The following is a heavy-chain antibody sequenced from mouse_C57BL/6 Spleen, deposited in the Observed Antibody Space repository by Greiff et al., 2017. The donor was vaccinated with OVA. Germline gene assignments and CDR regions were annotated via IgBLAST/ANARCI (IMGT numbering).Heavy chain of an antibody. CDR1: GYTFTSYW. Sequence: QVQLKQPGAELVRPGSSVKLSCKASGYTFTSYWMHWVKQRPIQGLEWIGNIDPSDSETHYNQKFKDKATLTVDKSSSTAYMQLSSLTSEDSAVYYCARWVSYDYDRFAYWGQGTLVTVSA. J-gene: IGHJ3*01. V-gene: IGHV1-52*01. CDR3: ARWVSYDYDRFAY. D-gene: IGHD2-4*01. CDR2: IDPSDSET.